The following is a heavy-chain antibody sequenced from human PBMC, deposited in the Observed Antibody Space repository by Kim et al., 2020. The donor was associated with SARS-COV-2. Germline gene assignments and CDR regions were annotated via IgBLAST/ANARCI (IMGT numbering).Heavy chain of an antibody. V-gene: IGHV3-33*01. CDR1: GFTFSSYG. Sequence: GGSLRLSCAASGFTFSSYGMHWVRQAPGKGLEWVAVIWYDGSNKYYADSVKGRFTISRDNSKNTLYLQMNSLRAEDTAVYYCARGPFYDILTGPLFSMDVWGQGTTVTVSS. J-gene: IGHJ6*02. CDR3: ARGPFYDILTGPLFSMDV. CDR2: IWYDGSNK. D-gene: IGHD3-9*01.